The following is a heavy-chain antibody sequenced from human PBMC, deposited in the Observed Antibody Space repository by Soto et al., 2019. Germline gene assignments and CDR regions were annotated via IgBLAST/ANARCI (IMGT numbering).Heavy chain of an antibody. D-gene: IGHD2-2*01. V-gene: IGHV4-31*03. CDR2: IYYSGST. J-gene: IGHJ5*02. CDR1: VGSISSGGYY. CDR3: ARVPGP. Sequence: SENLSLICTVFVGSISSGGYYWSWIRQHPGKGLEWIGYIYYSGSTYYYPSLKSRVTISVDTSKNQFSLKLSSVTAADTAVYYCARVPGPWGQGTLVTVS.